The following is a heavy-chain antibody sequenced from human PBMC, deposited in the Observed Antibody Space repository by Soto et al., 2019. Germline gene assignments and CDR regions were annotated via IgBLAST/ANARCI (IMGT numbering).Heavy chain of an antibody. J-gene: IGHJ4*02. Sequence: PGGSLRLSCAASGFTFSSYAMHWVRQAPGKGLEWVAVISYDGSNKYYADSVKGRFTISRDNSKNTLYLQMNSLRAEDTAVYYCARDLSAAGRGVYWGQGTLVTVSS. CDR3: ARDLSAAGRGVY. V-gene: IGHV3-30-3*01. D-gene: IGHD6-13*01. CDR2: ISYDGSNK. CDR1: GFTFSSYA.